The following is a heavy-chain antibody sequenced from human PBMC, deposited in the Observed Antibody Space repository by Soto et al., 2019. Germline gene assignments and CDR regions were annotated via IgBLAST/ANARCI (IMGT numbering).Heavy chain of an antibody. CDR3: AKVPNWGTHYYFDY. CDR1: RFTFRSYA. D-gene: IGHD7-27*01. J-gene: IGHJ4*02. Sequence: PGWSLRLSCAASRFTFRSYAMSLIRQSPGKGLEWVSSISSNGGSTYYADSVKGRLTVSRDNSKNTLYLQMNSLRAEDTAVYFCAKVPNWGTHYYFDYWGQGTLVTVSS. V-gene: IGHV3-23*01. CDR2: ISSNGGST.